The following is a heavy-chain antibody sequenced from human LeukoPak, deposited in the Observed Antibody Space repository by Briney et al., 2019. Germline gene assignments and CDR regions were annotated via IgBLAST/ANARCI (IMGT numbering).Heavy chain of an antibody. Sequence: ASVKVSCKASGYTFTSYGISWVREAPGQGLGWMGWISAYNGNTNYAQKIQGRVTMTTDTSTSTAYMELRSLRSDDTAVYYCARRYSYLYYFDYWGQGTLVTVSS. CDR1: GYTFTSYG. CDR2: ISAYNGNT. CDR3: ARRYSYLYYFDY. D-gene: IGHD5-18*01. V-gene: IGHV1-18*01. J-gene: IGHJ4*02.